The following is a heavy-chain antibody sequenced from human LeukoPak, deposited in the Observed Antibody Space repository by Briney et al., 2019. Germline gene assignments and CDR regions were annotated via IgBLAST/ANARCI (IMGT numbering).Heavy chain of an antibody. CDR2: INHSGST. CDR3: ARGHRNVEADYYYMDV. J-gene: IGHJ6*03. D-gene: IGHD5-24*01. V-gene: IGHV4-34*01. CDR1: GGSFSGYY. Sequence: SETLSLTCAVYGGSFSGYYWSWIRQPPGKGLEWIGEINHSGSTNYNPSLKSRVTISVDKTKNQFSLKLSTVTAADTAVYYCARGHRNVEADYYYMDVWVKGTTVTFSS.